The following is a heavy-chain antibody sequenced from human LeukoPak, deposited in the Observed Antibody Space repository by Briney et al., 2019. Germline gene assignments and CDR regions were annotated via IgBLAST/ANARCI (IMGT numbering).Heavy chain of an antibody. J-gene: IGHJ4*02. CDR1: GGSISSYY. CDR3: ARNRRPLGSALNHPFYFDY. D-gene: IGHD1-14*01. V-gene: IGHV4-4*07. CDR2: IYTSGSP. Sequence: PSETLSLTCTVSGGSISSYYWSWIRQPAGKGLEWIGRIYTSGSPNYNPSLKSRVTMSLDVSKNQFSLKLSSVTAADTAVYYCARNRRPLGSALNHPFYFDYWGQGILVTVSS.